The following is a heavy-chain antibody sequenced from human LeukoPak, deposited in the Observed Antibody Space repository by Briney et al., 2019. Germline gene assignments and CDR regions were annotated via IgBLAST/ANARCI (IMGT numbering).Heavy chain of an antibody. Sequence: PGGSLRLSCAASGFTFDDYGMSWVRQAPGKGLEWVSGINWDGGSTGYADSVKGRFTISRDNAKNSLYLQMNSLRTEDTALYYCAKGLDGDYGVYWGQGTLVTVSS. D-gene: IGHD4-17*01. V-gene: IGHV3-20*04. J-gene: IGHJ4*02. CDR3: AKGLDGDYGVY. CDR1: GFTFDDYG. CDR2: INWDGGST.